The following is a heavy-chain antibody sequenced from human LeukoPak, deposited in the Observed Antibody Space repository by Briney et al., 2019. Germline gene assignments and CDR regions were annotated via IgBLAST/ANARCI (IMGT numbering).Heavy chain of an antibody. V-gene: IGHV3-49*02. D-gene: IGHD3-22*01. CDR3: TRRYNYDSSGYYYVRDAFDI. CDR2: IRSQAYGGTR. Sequence: SCVRHAPGKGLEWVGFIRSQAYGGTRKNAASVKGRFTISRDDSRSIAYLQMNSLKTEDTAVYYCTRRYNYDSSGYYYVRDAFDIWGQGTMVTVSS. J-gene: IGHJ3*02.